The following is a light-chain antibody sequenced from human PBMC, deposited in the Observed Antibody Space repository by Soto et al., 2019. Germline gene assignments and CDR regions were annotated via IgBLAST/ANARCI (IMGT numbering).Light chain of an antibody. CDR2: RAS. Sequence: EIVLTHSPGTLSLSPCERATLSCSASQSVSSSYLAWYQQKLGQAPRLLIYRASTRATGIPARFSGSGSGTEFTLTISSLQSEDFALYYCHQYENWPQTFGQGTKVDIK. CDR1: QSVSSSY. V-gene: IGKV3-15*01. CDR3: HQYENWPQT. J-gene: IGKJ1*01.